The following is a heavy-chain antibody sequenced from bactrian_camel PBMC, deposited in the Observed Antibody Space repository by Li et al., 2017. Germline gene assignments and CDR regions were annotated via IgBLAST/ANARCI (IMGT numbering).Heavy chain of an antibody. CDR2: DPSYENGQ. Sequence: VQLVESGGGFVQPGGSLRLSCEASGFAFNVSPMSWVSQAPGKELEWVAEDPSYENGQFYADPVKGRFTISRDNANQEVYLQMNSLEPEDTAMYSCAIYGGVRRLCPRRDLVDSGHVAYRGQGTQVTVS. CDR3: AIYGGVRRLCPRRDLVDSGHVAY. CDR1: GFAFNVSP. D-gene: IGHD4*01. V-gene: IGHV3S40*01. J-gene: IGHJ4*01.